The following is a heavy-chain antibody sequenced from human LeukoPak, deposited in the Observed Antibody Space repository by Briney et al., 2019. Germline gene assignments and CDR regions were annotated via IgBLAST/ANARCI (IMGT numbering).Heavy chain of an antibody. CDR3: ARGALGHSHGYYHFDY. CDR2: ISSSGGSI. J-gene: IGHJ4*02. Sequence: GGSLRLSCAASGFTFSRYEMNWVRQAPGKGLEWVSYISSSGGSIYYADSVKGRFTISRDNAKDSLYLQMNSLRAEDTAVYYCARGALGHSHGYYHFDYWGQGTLVTVSS. V-gene: IGHV3-48*03. CDR1: GFTFSRYE. D-gene: IGHD5-18*01.